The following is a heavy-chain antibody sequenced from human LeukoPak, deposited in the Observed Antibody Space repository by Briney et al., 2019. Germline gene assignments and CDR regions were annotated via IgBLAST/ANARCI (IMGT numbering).Heavy chain of an antibody. CDR3: ARARSSGWSFDY. Sequence: GASVKVSCKASGYTFTGYYMHWVRQAPGQGLEWMGWINPNSGGTNYAQKFQGRVTMTRDTSISTAYMELSRLRSDDTAVHYCARARSSGWSFDYWGQGTLVTVSS. CDR2: INPNSGGT. CDR1: GYTFTGYY. D-gene: IGHD6-19*01. V-gene: IGHV1-2*02. J-gene: IGHJ4*02.